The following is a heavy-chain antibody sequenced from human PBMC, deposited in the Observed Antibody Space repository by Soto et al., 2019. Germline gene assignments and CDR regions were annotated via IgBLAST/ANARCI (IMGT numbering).Heavy chain of an antibody. CDR1: GFTFSSYG. Sequence: PGGSLRLSCAASGFTFSSYGMHWVRQAPGKGLEWVAVIWYDGSNKYYADSVKGRFTISRDNSKNTLYLQMNSLRAEDTAVYYCARDLEAWELLGFDYWGQGTLVTVSS. CDR2: IWYDGSNK. CDR3: ARDLEAWELLGFDY. V-gene: IGHV3-33*01. J-gene: IGHJ4*02. D-gene: IGHD1-26*01.